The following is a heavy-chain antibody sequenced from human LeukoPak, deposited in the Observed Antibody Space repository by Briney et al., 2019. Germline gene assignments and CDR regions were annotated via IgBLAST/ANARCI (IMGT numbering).Heavy chain of an antibody. CDR2: ISSSGSTI. D-gene: IGHD3-3*01. Sequence: GGSLRLSCAASGFTFSDYYMSWIRQAPGKGLEWVSYISSSGSTIYYADSVKGRFTISRDNAKNSLYLQMNSLRAEDTAVYYCARDVDNYDFWSGYFYFDYWGQGTLVTVSS. J-gene: IGHJ4*02. CDR1: GFTFSDYY. CDR3: ARDVDNYDFWSGYFYFDY. V-gene: IGHV3-11*01.